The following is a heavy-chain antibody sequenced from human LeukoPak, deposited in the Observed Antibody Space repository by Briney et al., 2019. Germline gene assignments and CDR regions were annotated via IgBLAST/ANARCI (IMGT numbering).Heavy chain of an antibody. Sequence: ASVKVSCKASGYTFTSYYMHWVRQAPGQGLEWMGLINPSGGSTSYAQKFQGRVTMTRDTSTSTVYMELSSLRSEDTAVYYCARDYLRRDDSSGYYPDYWGQGTLVTVSS. CDR2: INPSGGST. CDR1: GYTFTSYY. V-gene: IGHV1-46*01. J-gene: IGHJ4*02. CDR3: ARDYLRRDDSSGYYPDY. D-gene: IGHD3-22*01.